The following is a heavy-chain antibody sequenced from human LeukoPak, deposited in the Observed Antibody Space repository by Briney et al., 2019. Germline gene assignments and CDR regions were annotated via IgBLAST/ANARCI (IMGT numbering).Heavy chain of an antibody. CDR1: GGSFSGYY. Sequence: SETLSLTCAVYGGSFSGYYWSWIRQPPGKGLEWIGEINHSASANYNPSLKSRVTISVDTSKKQSSLKLSSVTAADTAVYYCARGRGSTKGVRYYYYMDVWGKGTTVTVSS. CDR2: INHSASA. V-gene: IGHV4-34*01. J-gene: IGHJ6*03. D-gene: IGHD2-2*01. CDR3: ARGRGSTKGVRYYYYMDV.